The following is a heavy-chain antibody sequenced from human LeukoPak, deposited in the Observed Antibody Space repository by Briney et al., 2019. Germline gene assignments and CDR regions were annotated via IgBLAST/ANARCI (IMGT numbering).Heavy chain of an antibody. Sequence: PSETLSLTCAVYGGSFSGYYWSWIRHPTGKGLEWIGEINHSGSTNYNPSLKSRVTISVDTSKNQFSLKLSSVTAADTAVYYCARLNSLTAVDTAMAILDYWGQGTLVTVSS. CDR3: ARLNSLTAVDTAMAILDY. CDR1: GGSFSGYY. V-gene: IGHV4-34*01. J-gene: IGHJ4*02. D-gene: IGHD5-18*01. CDR2: INHSGST.